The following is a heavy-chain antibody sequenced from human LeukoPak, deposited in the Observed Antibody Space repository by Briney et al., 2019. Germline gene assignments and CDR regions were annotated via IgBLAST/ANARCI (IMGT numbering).Heavy chain of an antibody. CDR3: VRIRGYSYGFFDY. Sequence: GGSLRLSCAASGFTFDDYAMHWVRQAPGKGLEWVSGISWNGGTMGYADSVKGRFTISRDNAKNSLYLQMNSLGAADTALYYCVRIRGYSYGFFDYWGQGTLVTVS. CDR1: GFTFDDYA. CDR2: ISWNGGTM. V-gene: IGHV3-9*01. J-gene: IGHJ4*02. D-gene: IGHD5-18*01.